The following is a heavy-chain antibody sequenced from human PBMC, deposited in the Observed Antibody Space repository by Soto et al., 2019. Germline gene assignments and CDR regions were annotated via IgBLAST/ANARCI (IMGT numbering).Heavy chain of an antibody. Sequence: SVKVSCKASGGTFYTYTFSWVRQAPGQGLEWMGSITPIYPTTNYAEKFQGRLTVTADGSTNTAYMELNSLTSEDTAVYYCARIPRYSFPTSDDLDYWGQGTLVTVSS. CDR1: GGTFYTYT. J-gene: IGHJ4*02. CDR3: ARIPRYSFPTSDDLDY. D-gene: IGHD5-18*01. V-gene: IGHV1-69*13. CDR2: ITPIYPTT.